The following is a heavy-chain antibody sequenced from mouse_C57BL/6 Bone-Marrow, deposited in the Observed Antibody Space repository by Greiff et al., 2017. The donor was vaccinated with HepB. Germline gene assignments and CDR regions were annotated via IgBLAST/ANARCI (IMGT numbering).Heavy chain of an antibody. J-gene: IGHJ4*01. V-gene: IGHV14-4*01. CDR3: ATPLFGDY. Sequence: EVQLQQSGAELVRPGASVKLSCTASGFNIKDDYMHWVKQRPEQGLEWIGWIDPENGDTEYASKFQGKATITADTSSNTAYLQLSSLTSEDTAVYYCATPLFGDYWGQGTSVTVSS. CDR2: IDPENGDT. CDR1: GFNIKDDY.